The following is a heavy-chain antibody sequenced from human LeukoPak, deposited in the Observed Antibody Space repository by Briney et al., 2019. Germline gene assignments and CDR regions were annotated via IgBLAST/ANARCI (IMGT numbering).Heavy chain of an antibody. D-gene: IGHD3-22*01. CDR3: ARQHDHDDSALGFDI. V-gene: IGHV1-24*01. J-gene: IGHJ3*02. CDR2: FDPEDGET. CDR1: GYTLTELS. Sequence: ASVKVSCKVSGYTLTELSMHWVRQAPGKGLEWMGGFDPEDGETIYAQKFQGRVTMTEDTSTDTAYMELSSLRSEDTAVHYCARQHDHDDSALGFDIWGQGTTVIVSS.